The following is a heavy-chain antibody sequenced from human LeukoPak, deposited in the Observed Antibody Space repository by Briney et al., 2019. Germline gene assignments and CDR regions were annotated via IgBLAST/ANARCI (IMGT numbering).Heavy chain of an antibody. V-gene: IGHV3-23*01. Sequence: PGGSLGLSCAASGFTFSSYAMSWVRQAPGKGLEWVSAISGSGGSTYYADSVKGRFTISRDNSKNTLYLQMNSLRAEDTAVYYCAKDHWIFGVVLSPTFDYWGQGTLVTVSS. CDR2: ISGSGGST. CDR3: AKDHWIFGVVLSPTFDY. J-gene: IGHJ4*02. D-gene: IGHD3-3*01. CDR1: GFTFSSYA.